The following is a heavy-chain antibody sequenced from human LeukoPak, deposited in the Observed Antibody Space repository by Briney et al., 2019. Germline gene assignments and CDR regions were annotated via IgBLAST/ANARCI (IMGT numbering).Heavy chain of an antibody. CDR3: TSNYCSGGSCYLY. CDR2: IRSKANNYAT. CDR1: GFTFSGSV. D-gene: IGHD2-15*01. V-gene: IGHV3-73*01. J-gene: IGHJ4*02. Sequence: GGSLRLSCAASGFTFSGSVMHWVRQASGKGLEWVGRIRSKANNYATAHVASVKGRFTISRDDSKNTAFLQMNSLKPEDTAVYYCTSNYCSGGSCYLYWGQGTLVTVSS.